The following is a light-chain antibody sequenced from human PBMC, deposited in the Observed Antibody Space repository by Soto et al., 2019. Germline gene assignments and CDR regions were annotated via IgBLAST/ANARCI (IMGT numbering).Light chain of an antibody. CDR2: VGTGGTLG. J-gene: IGLJ2*01. CDR1: SGNSNYK. CDR3: GPDHGSGSNLWVV. Sequence: QSVLTQPPSASAALGASVTLTCTLSSGNSNYKEDWYQQRPGKGPRFVMRVGTGGTLGSKGDGSPDRFAVLAACLNRSLTIKNIQEEDDGDYHCGPDHGSGSNLWVVFGGGTKLTVL. V-gene: IGLV9-49*01.